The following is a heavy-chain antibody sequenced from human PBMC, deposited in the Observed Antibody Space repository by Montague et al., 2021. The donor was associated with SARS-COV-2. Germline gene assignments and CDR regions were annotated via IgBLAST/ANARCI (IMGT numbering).Heavy chain of an antibody. Sequence: SLRLSCAASGFTFSSYGMHWVRQAPGKGLEWVAVIWYGGSSKYYADPVKGRFTISGDNSKNTLYLQMNSLRAEDTAVYYCAREGIVGATSGMDVWGQGTTVTVSS. V-gene: IGHV3-33*01. J-gene: IGHJ6*02. CDR2: IWYGGSSK. CDR3: AREGIVGATSGMDV. CDR1: GFTFSSYG. D-gene: IGHD1-26*01.